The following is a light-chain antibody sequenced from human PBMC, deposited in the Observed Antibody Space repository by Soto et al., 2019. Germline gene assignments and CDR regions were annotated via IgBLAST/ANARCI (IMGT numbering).Light chain of an antibody. CDR2: EVS. Sequence: QSALTQPASVSGSPGQSITISCTGTNSDIGGYNFVSWYQHHPGKAPKLMIFEVSNRPSGVSNRFSGSKSGNTASLTISGLQTEDEADYYCSSFTSSDTDVFGPGTKLTVL. CDR1: NSDIGGYNF. CDR3: SSFTSSDTDV. V-gene: IGLV2-14*01. J-gene: IGLJ1*01.